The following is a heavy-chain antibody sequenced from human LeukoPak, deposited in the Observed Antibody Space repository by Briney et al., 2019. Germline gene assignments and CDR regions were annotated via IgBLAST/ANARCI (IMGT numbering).Heavy chain of an antibody. D-gene: IGHD1-14*01. CDR2: ITGDGTRT. Sequence: GGTLRLSCAASGFTFSSCAMTWVRQAPGKGLEWVASITGDGTRTYYTDSVKGRFTISRDNSKNTLYLQMNSLRADETAIYYCASRPRADMGPLDYWGQGTLVTVST. V-gene: IGHV3-23*01. CDR1: GFTFSSCA. CDR3: ASRPRADMGPLDY. J-gene: IGHJ4*02.